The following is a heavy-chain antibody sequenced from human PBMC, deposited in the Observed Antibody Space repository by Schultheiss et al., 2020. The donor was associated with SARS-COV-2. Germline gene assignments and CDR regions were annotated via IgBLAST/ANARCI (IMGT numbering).Heavy chain of an antibody. V-gene: IGHV4-34*03. CDR3: HISKGGYGGY. CDR1: GGSFSGYY. Sequence: GSLRLSCAVYGGSFSGYYWSWIRQHPGKGLEWIGYIYYSGSTYYNPSLKSRVTISVDTSKNQFSLKLSPVTAADTAVYYCHISKGGYGGYWGQGTLVTVSS. CDR2: IYYSGST. J-gene: IGHJ4*02. D-gene: IGHD4-23*01.